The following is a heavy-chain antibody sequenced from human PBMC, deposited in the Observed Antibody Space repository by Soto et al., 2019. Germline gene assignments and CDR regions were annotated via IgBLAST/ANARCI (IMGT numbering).Heavy chain of an antibody. V-gene: IGHV1-18*04. CDR1: GYTFTSYG. J-gene: IGHJ4*02. CDR2: ISAYNGNT. Sequence: ASVKVSCKASGYTFTSYGISCVRQAPGQGLEWMGWISAYNGNTSYAQKLQGRVTMTTDTSTSTAYMELRSLRAEDTAVYYCARDLIYDSSGSNDYWGQGTLVTVSS. D-gene: IGHD3-22*01. CDR3: ARDLIYDSSGSNDY.